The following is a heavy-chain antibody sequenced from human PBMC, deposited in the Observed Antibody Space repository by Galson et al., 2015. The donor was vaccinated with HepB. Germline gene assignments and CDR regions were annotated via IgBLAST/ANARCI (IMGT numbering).Heavy chain of an antibody. V-gene: IGHV3-33*08. Sequence: SLRLSCAASGSTFSSYGMHWVRQAPGKGLEWVAVIWYDGSNKYYADSVKGRFTISRDNSKNTLYLQMNSLRAEDTAVYYCARGGYYGSGSRNPFFDYWGQGTLVTVSS. D-gene: IGHD3-10*01. CDR3: ARGGYYGSGSRNPFFDY. CDR2: IWYDGSNK. CDR1: GSTFSSYG. J-gene: IGHJ4*02.